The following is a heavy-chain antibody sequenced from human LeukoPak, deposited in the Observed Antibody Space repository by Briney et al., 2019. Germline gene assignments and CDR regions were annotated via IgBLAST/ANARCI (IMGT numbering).Heavy chain of an antibody. D-gene: IGHD3-16*01. CDR1: GFTFSSYG. Sequence: PGGSLRLSCAASGFTFSSYGMHWVRQAPGKGLEWVAVISYDGSNKYYADSVKGRFTISRDNSKNTLHLQMNSLRAEDTAVYYCAKEMLSGYWGQGTLVTVSS. CDR3: AKEMLSGY. J-gene: IGHJ4*02. CDR2: ISYDGSNK. V-gene: IGHV3-30*18.